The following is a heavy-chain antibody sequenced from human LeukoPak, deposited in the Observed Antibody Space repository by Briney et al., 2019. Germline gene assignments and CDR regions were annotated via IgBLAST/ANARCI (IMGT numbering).Heavy chain of an antibody. CDR2: INPNSGGT. D-gene: IGHD6-19*01. Sequence: ASVKVSCTASGYTFTGYYMHWVRQAPGQGLEWMGCINPNSGGTNYAQKFQGRLTMTRDTSISTAYMELSRLRSDDTAVYYCARAAEQWLTNWFDPWGQGTLVTVSS. CDR3: ARAAEQWLTNWFDP. CDR1: GYTFTGYY. V-gene: IGHV1-2*02. J-gene: IGHJ5*02.